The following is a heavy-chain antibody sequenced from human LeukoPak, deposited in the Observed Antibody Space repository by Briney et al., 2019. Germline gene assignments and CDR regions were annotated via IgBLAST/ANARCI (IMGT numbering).Heavy chain of an antibody. J-gene: IGHJ4*02. D-gene: IGHD1-26*01. CDR1: GGSLSSSSYY. V-gene: IGHV4-39*07. CDR3: ARGPWLLRHFDY. CDR2: IYHSGST. Sequence: SETLSLTCTVSGGSLSSSSYYWGWIRQPPGKGLKWIGSIYHSGSTYYNPSLKSRVTISVDTSKNQFSLKLSSVTAADTAVYYCARGPWLLRHFDYWGQGTLVTVSS.